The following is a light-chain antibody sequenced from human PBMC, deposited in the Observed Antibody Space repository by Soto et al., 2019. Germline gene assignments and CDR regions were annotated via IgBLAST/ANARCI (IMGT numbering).Light chain of an antibody. CDR1: QSIRRF. Sequence: DIQMTQSPSSLSVSVGDRVTIACRASQSIRRFLNWYQQKPGKAPKLLIYAASSLESGVPSRFSGSGSGTGFTLTISSLQPEDFATYHCQQSYITPVTFGQGTRLEI. CDR2: AAS. V-gene: IGKV1-39*01. CDR3: QQSYITPVT. J-gene: IGKJ5*01.